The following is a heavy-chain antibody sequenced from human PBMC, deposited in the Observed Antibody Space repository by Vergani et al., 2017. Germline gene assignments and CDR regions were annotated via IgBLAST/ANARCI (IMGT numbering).Heavy chain of an antibody. CDR1: EFTVSSNY. Sequence: EAHLVESGGGLVQPGGSLRLSCAASEFTVSSNYINWVRQAPGKGLEWVSVIFSGGTTYYADSVRGRLTISRDNSKDTLYLQMNSLRAEDTAVYYCARGYCTNSICRGKVDSWGQGTLVTVSS. CDR2: IFSGGTT. D-gene: IGHD2-8*01. CDR3: ARGYCTNSICRGKVDS. V-gene: IGHV3-66*01. J-gene: IGHJ4*02.